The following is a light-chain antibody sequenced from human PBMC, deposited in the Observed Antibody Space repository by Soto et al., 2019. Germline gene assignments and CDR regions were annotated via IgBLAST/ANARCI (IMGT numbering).Light chain of an antibody. CDR1: QSIRNY. J-gene: IGKJ1*01. CDR3: QQYDSSPKT. CDR2: RAS. Sequence: EIVLTQSPATLSLSPVERATLSCRASQSIRNYLAWYQQTPGQAPKVLIYRASSRATGIPDRFSVTGSGTDFTLTISRLEPEDFAVYYCQQYDSSPKTCGQGTKGDIK. V-gene: IGKV3-20*01.